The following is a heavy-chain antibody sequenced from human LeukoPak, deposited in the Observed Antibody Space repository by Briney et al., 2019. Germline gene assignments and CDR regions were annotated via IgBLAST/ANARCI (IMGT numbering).Heavy chain of an antibody. CDR3: ARNYGSGSYVWFDP. J-gene: IGHJ5*02. V-gene: IGHV1-18*04. CDR1: GYTFTGYY. D-gene: IGHD3-10*01. CDR2: ISAYNGNT. Sequence: ASVKVSCKASGYTFTGYYMHWVRQAPGQGREWMGWISAYNGNTNYAQKLQGRVTMTTDTSTSTAYMELRSLRSDDTAVYYCARNYGSGSYVWFDPWGQGTLVTVSS.